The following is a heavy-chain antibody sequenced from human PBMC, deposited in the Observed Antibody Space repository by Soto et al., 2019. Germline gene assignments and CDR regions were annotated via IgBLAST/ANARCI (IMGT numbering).Heavy chain of an antibody. CDR2: IDPSDSYT. V-gene: IGHV5-10-1*01. CDR3: ARLSPNYDILTGYSYFDY. CDR1: GYSFTSYW. D-gene: IGHD3-9*01. J-gene: IGHJ4*02. Sequence: PGESLKISCKGSGYSFTSYWISWVRQMPGKGLEWMGRIDPSDSYTNYSPSFQGHVTISADKSISTAYLQWSSLKASDTVMYYCARLSPNYDILTGYSYFDYLGQLTLVTVSS.